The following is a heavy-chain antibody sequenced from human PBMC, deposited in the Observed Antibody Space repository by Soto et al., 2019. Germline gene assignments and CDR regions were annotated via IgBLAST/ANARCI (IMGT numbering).Heavy chain of an antibody. D-gene: IGHD6-13*01. CDR3: ARRIAAVYNWFDP. CDR1: GGSFSGYY. Sequence: QVQLQQWGAGLLKPSETLSLTCAVYGGSFSGYYWSWIRQPPGKGLEWIGEINHSGSTNYNPSLNSRVTISVDTSKNQFSRKLSSVTAADTAVYYCARRIAAVYNWFDPWGQGTLVTVSS. V-gene: IGHV4-34*01. CDR2: INHSGST. J-gene: IGHJ5*02.